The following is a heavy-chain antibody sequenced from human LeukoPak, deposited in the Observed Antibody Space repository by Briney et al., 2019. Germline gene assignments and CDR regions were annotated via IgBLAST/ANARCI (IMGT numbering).Heavy chain of an antibody. J-gene: IGHJ6*03. CDR2: IIPIFGTA. D-gene: IGHD6-6*01. CDR1: GGTFSSYA. V-gene: IGHV1-69*05. Sequence: SVKVSCKASGGTFSSYAISWVRQAPGQGLKWMGGIIPIFGTANYAQKFQGRVTITTDESTSTAYMELSSLRSEDTAVYYCARGEVWAARQTLHYYYYYMDVWGKGTTVTVSS. CDR3: ARGEVWAARQTLHYYYYYMDV.